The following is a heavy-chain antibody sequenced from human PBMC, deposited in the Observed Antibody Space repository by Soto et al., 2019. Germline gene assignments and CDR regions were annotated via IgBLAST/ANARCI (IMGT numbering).Heavy chain of an antibody. Sequence: PSETLSLTCTVSGGSVSSGSYYWSWIRPPPGKGLEWIGYIYYSGSTNYNPSLKSRVTISVDTSKNQFSLKLSSVTAADTAVYYCARGIEGWYQGRYYYGMDVWGQGTTVTVSS. CDR2: IYYSGST. J-gene: IGHJ6*02. CDR3: ARGIEGWYQGRYYYGMDV. V-gene: IGHV4-61*01. CDR1: GGSVSSGSYY. D-gene: IGHD6-19*01.